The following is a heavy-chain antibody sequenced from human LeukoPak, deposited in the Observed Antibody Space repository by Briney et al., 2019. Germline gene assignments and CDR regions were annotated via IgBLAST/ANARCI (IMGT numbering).Heavy chain of an antibody. CDR3: ARGDYYDSGTYPPDY. CDR2: INQDGSEK. Sequence: GGSLRLSCAASLFTFSRAWMNWVRQAPGKGLEWVANINQDGSEKYYVDSVKSRFTISRDNAKNSLYLQMHSLRAEATAVYYCARGDYYDSGTYPPDYWGQGTLVTVSS. D-gene: IGHD3-10*01. V-gene: IGHV3-7*01. CDR1: LFTFSRAW. J-gene: IGHJ4*02.